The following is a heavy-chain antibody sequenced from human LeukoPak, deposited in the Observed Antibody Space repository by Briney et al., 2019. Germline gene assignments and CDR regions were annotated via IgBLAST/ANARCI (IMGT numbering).Heavy chain of an antibody. CDR3: ARVLRGGTYYFDY. CDR1: GGSISSSSYY. D-gene: IGHD2-15*01. J-gene: IGHJ4*02. V-gene: IGHV4-39*01. Sequence: SETLSLTCTVSGGSISSSSYYWGWIRQPQGKGLEWIGNIFYSGTTYYNPSLMSRVTISVDTSKNQFSLKMRSVTAADTAVYYCARVLRGGTYYFDYWGQGTLVTVSS. CDR2: IFYSGTT.